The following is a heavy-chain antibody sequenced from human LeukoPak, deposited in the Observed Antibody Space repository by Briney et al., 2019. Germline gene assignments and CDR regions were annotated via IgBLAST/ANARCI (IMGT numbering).Heavy chain of an antibody. D-gene: IGHD3-10*01. CDR2: INPNSGGT. CDR1: GFTFNDYY. V-gene: IGHV1-2*02. Sequence: ASVKVSCTASGFTFNDYYMHWVRQAPGQGLEWMGWINPNSGGTNYAQKFQGRVTMTRDTSISTAYMELSRLRSDDTAVYYCARGGSRVDHKLWFGELLYSSILPPFDYWGQGTLVTVSS. CDR3: ARGGSRVDHKLWFGELLYSSILPPFDY. J-gene: IGHJ4*02.